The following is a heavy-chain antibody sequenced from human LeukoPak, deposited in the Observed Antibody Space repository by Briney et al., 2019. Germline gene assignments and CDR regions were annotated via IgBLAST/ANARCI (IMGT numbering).Heavy chain of an antibody. CDR3: AREQGGTVVA. V-gene: IGHV3-11*01. D-gene: IGHD2-15*01. J-gene: IGHJ5*02. CDR1: GLTFSDSY. Sequence: KPGGSLRLSCAASGLTFSDSYMSWVRQAPGKGLEWISYISKSGSNIYYIDSVKGRFTISRDNAKNSLYLQMNNLRAEDSAVYYCAREQGGTVVAWGRGTLVTVSS. CDR2: ISKSGSNI.